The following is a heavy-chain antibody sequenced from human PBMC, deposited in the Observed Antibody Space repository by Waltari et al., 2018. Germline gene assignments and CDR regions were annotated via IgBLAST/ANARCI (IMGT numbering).Heavy chain of an antibody. CDR1: GYTFTSYD. D-gene: IGHD3-3*01. Sequence: QVQLVQSGAEVTKPGASVKVSCKASGYTFTSYDINWVRQATGQGLEWMGWMNPNSGNTGYAQKFQGRVTITRNTSISTAYMELSSLRSEDTAVYYCARRVGFWSGYYTGYYYYYMDVWGKGTTVTVSS. CDR2: MNPNSGNT. V-gene: IGHV1-8*03. J-gene: IGHJ6*03. CDR3: ARRVGFWSGYYTGYYYYYMDV.